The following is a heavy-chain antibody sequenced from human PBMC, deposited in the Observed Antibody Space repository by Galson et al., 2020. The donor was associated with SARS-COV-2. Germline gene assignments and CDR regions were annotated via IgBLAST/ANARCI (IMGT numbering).Heavy chain of an antibody. CDR3: ARDATSSGWYNWFDP. CDR2: VFNSGTT. V-gene: IGHV4-39*07. CDR1: GGSIRSSNYY. D-gene: IGHD6-19*01. Sequence: SETLSLTCTVSGGSIRSSNYYWGWIRQPPGKGLEWIGSVFNSGTTHYSPSLQSRVTISVDTSKNQFSLNLNSVTDADTAMYYCARDATSSGWYNWFDPWGQGTLVTVSS. J-gene: IGHJ5*02.